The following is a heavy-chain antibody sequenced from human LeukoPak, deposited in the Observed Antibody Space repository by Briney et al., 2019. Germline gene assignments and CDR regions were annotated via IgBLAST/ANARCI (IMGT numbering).Heavy chain of an antibody. Sequence: GGSLRLSCAASGFTFSSYGMHWVRQAPGKGLEWVAVIWYDGSNKYYADSVKGRFTISRDNSKNTLYLQLNSLRAEDTAVYYCARDSCGGDCLDYWAQGTLVTVSS. CDR1: GFTFSSYG. CDR2: IWYDGSNK. V-gene: IGHV3-33*01. J-gene: IGHJ4*02. D-gene: IGHD2-21*01. CDR3: ARDSCGGDCLDY.